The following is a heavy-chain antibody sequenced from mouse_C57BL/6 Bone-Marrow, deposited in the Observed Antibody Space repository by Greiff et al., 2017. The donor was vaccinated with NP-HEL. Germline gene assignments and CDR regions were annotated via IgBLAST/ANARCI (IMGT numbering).Heavy chain of an antibody. CDR2: ISNGGGST. CDR3: ARELGGYPAWFAY. D-gene: IGHD2-2*01. V-gene: IGHV5-12*01. CDR1: GFTFSDYY. J-gene: IGHJ3*01. Sequence: EVKLVESGGGLVQPGGSLKLSCAASGFTFSDYYMYWVRQTPEKRLEWVAYISNGGGSTYYPDTVKGRFTFSRDNAKNSLYLQMSRLKSEATAMYYCARELGGYPAWFAYWGQGTLVTVSA.